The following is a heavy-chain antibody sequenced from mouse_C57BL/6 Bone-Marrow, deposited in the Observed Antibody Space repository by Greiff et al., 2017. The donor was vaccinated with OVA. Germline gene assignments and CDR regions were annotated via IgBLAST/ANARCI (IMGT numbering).Heavy chain of an antibody. V-gene: IGHV1-15*01. D-gene: IGHD2-4*01. CDR3: TREKIYYDYTYWYFDV. CDR1: GYTFTDYE. J-gene: IGHJ1*03. Sequence: VKVVESGAELVRPGASVTLSCKASGYTFTDYEMHWVKQTPVHGLEWIGAIDPETGGTAYNQKFKGKAILTADKSSSTAYMELRSLTSEDSAVYYCTREKIYYDYTYWYFDVWGTGTTVTVSS. CDR2: IDPETGGT.